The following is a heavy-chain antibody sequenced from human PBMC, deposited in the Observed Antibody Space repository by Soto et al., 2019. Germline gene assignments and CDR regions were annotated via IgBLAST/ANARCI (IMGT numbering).Heavy chain of an antibody. Sequence: GGSLRLSCAASGFTVSSNYMSWVRQAPGKGLEWVSVIYSGGSTYYADSVKGRFTISRHNSKNTLYLQMNSLRAEDTAVYYCVRGSYSSSFYGMDVWGQGTTVTVSS. CDR1: GFTVSSNY. CDR3: VRGSYSSSFYGMDV. D-gene: IGHD6-19*01. CDR2: IYSGGST. V-gene: IGHV3-53*04. J-gene: IGHJ6*02.